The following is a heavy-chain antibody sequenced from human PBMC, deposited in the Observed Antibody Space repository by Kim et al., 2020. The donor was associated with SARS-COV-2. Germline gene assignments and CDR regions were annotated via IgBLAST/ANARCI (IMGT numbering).Heavy chain of an antibody. Sequence: YNPSLKSRLTISVDTSKNHFSLKLSSVTAADTAVYYCARMWLFRAGEFDYWGQGTLVTVSS. J-gene: IGHJ4*02. V-gene: IGHV4-31*02. D-gene: IGHD6-19*01. CDR3: ARMWLFRAGEFDY.